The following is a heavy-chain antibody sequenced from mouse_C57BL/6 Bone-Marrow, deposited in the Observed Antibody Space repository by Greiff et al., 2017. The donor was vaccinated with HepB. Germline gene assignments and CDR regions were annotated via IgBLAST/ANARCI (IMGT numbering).Heavy chain of an antibody. CDR2: ISSGGSYT. J-gene: IGHJ2*01. CDR3: ARQPGSYFDY. CDR1: GFTFSSYG. D-gene: IGHD1-1*01. Sequence: EVQLVESGGDLVKPGGSLKLSCAASGFTFSSYGMSWVRQTPDKRLEWVATISSGGSYTYYPDSVKGRFTISRDNAKNTLYLQMSSLKSDDTARYYCARQPGSYFDYWGQGTTLTVSS. V-gene: IGHV5-6*01.